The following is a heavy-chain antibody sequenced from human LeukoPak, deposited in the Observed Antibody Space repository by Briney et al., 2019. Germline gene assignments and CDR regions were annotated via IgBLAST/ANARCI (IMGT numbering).Heavy chain of an antibody. J-gene: IGHJ4*02. V-gene: IGHV4-34*01. CDR3: ARAEVVAATQPFDY. D-gene: IGHD2-15*01. CDR2: INHSGST. CDR1: GGSISSGDYY. Sequence: SETLSLTCTVSGGSISSGDYYWSWIRQPPGKGLEWIGEINHSGSTNYNPSLKSRVTISVDTSKNQFSLKLSSVTAADTAVYYCARAEVVAATQPFDYWGQGTLVTVSS.